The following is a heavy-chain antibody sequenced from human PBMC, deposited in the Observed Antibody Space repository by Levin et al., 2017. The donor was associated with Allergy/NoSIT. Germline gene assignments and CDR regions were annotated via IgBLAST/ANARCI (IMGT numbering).Heavy chain of an antibody. CDR2: IKSKTDGGTT. Sequence: GGSLRLSCAASGFTFSNAWMSWVRQAPGKGLEWVGRIKSKTDGGTTDYAAPVKGRFTISRDDSKNTLYLQMNSLKTEDTAVYYCTTDKPPRYSDSSGYLAALLFRWGQGTLVTVSS. V-gene: IGHV3-15*01. D-gene: IGHD3-22*01. J-gene: IGHJ4*02. CDR1: GFTFSNAW. CDR3: TTDKPPRYSDSSGYLAALLFR.